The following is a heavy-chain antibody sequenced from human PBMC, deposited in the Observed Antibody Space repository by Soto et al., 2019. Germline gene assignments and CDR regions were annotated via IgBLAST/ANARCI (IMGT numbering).Heavy chain of an antibody. CDR2: ISAYNGNT. D-gene: IGHD2-15*01. CDR1: GYTFTSYG. V-gene: IGHV1-18*01. J-gene: IGHJ5*02. Sequence: ASVKVSCKASGYTFTSYGISWVRQAPGQGLEWMGWISAYNGNTNYAQKIQGRVTMTTDTSTSTAYMELRSLRSDDTAVYYCAREVKPIVVVVAARGGYNWFDPWGQGTLVTVSS. CDR3: AREVKPIVVVVAARGGYNWFDP.